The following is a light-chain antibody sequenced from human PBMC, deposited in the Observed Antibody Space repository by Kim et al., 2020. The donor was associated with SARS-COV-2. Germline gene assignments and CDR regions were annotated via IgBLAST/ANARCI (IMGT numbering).Light chain of an antibody. Sequence: DIQMTQSPSSLSASVGDRVTITCRASQDISKYLAWYQQKPGDVPQLLIYGASSLQSGVPSRFSGGGSGADFTLTISSLQPEDVATYYCQNYHSAPFTFAPGTKVDIK. V-gene: IGKV1-27*01. CDR2: GAS. J-gene: IGKJ3*01. CDR1: QDISKY. CDR3: QNYHSAPFT.